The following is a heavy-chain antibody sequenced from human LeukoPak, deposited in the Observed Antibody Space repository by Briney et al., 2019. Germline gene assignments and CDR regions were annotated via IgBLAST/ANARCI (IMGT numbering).Heavy chain of an antibody. Sequence: GGSLRLSCAASGFTFSNAWMSWVRQAPGKGLEWVGRIKSKTDGGTTDYAAPVKGRFTISRDDSKNTLYLQMNSLKTEDTAVYYCASQESGRGGSYNFGYWGQGTLVTVSS. CDR2: IKSKTDGGTT. CDR3: ASQESGRGGSYNFGY. CDR1: GFTFSNAW. D-gene: IGHD1-26*01. V-gene: IGHV3-15*01. J-gene: IGHJ4*02.